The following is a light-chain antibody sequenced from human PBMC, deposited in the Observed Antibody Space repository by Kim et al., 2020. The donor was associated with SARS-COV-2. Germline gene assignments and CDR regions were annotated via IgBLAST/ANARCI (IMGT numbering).Light chain of an antibody. V-gene: IGLV3-1*01. CDR2: QDS. Sequence: SYELTQPPSVSVSPGQTASITCSGDKLGDKYACWYQQKPGQSPVLVIYQDSKRPSGIPERFSGSNSGNTATLTISGTQAMDEADYYCQAWDSSRKVLGGG. CDR3: QAWDSSRKV. CDR1: KLGDKY. J-gene: IGLJ3*02.